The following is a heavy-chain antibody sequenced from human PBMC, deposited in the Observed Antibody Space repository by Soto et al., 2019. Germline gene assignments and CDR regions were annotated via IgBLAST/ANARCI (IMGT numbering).Heavy chain of an antibody. J-gene: IGHJ4*02. CDR3: ARHLSRRIAAAGASQYYFDY. D-gene: IGHD6-13*01. V-gene: IGHV5-10-1*01. Sequence: GDSLKISCKGSGYSFTSYWISWVRQMPGKGLVWMGRIEPSDSYTNYSPSFQGHVTISADKSISTAYLQWSSLKASDTAMYYCARHLSRRIAAAGASQYYFDYWGQGTLVTVSS. CDR2: IEPSDSYT. CDR1: GYSFTSYW.